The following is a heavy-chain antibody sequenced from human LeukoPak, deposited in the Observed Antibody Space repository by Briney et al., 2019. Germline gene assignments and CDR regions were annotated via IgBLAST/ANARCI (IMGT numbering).Heavy chain of an antibody. V-gene: IGHV3-30*02. CDR3: AKGGMICGDYAVGY. D-gene: IGHD4-17*01. J-gene: IGHJ4*02. Sequence: GGSLRLSCAASGFTFSSYGMHWVRQAPGKGLEWVAFIRNDGSNKSYADSVKGRFTISRANYKNTLYLQMNSLGAAAPAVYYCAKGGMICGDYAVGYWGQGTLVTVSS. CDR1: GFTFSSYG. CDR2: IRNDGSNK.